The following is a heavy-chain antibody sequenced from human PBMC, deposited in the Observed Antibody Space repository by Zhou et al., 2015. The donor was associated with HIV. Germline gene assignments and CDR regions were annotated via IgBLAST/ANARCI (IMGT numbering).Heavy chain of an antibody. D-gene: IGHD2-2*01. V-gene: IGHV1-3*01. CDR3: ARARLKRPAHYYFDL. CDR2: INVANGNT. J-gene: IGHJ4*01. Sequence: QVQLVQSGAEVKKPGASVRLSCKASGYTFTTYGIHWVRQAPGQGLEWMGWINVANGNTEYSQKFQGRVTITRDTSASVASLEMSSLGSEDTAVFFCARARLKRPAHYYFDLWGHGTLVTVSS. CDR1: GYTFTTYG.